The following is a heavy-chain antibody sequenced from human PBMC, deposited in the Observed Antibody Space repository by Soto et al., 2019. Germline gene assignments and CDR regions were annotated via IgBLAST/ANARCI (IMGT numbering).Heavy chain of an antibody. CDR2: IIPIFGTA. CDR3: ARDLDQLEIRGHYYYGMDV. V-gene: IGHV1-69*01. D-gene: IGHD1-7*01. Sequence: QVQLVQSGAEVKKPGSSVKVSCKASGGTFSSYAISWVRQAPGQGLEWMGGIIPIFGTANYAQKFQGRVTISADESTSTAYMELSSLRSEDTAVYYCARDLDQLEIRGHYYYGMDVWGQGTTVTVSS. CDR1: GGTFSSYA. J-gene: IGHJ6*02.